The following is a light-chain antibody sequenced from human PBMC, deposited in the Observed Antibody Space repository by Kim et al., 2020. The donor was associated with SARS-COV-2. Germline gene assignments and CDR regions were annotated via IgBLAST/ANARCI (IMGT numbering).Light chain of an antibody. Sequence: QSVLTQPPSASGTPGQRVTISCSGSTSNIGKNTVNWFQQLPGTAPKLLIFSNDQRPPGVPDRFSGSRSGTSASLAISGLRSEDEAEYYCAVWDDSLSGFLVFGGGTQLTVL. V-gene: IGLV1-44*01. J-gene: IGLJ2*01. CDR2: SND. CDR1: TSNIGKNT. CDR3: AVWDDSLSGFLV.